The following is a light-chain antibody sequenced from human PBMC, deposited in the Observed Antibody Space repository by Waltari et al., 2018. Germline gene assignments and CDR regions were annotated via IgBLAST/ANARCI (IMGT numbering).Light chain of an antibody. CDR1: PSVGTS. V-gene: IGKV3-20*01. J-gene: IGKJ1*01. Sequence: EVVLTQSPGPLSLSPGERAPLARRASPSVGTSFAWYQQKPGQAPRLLISVASRRATGIPDRFSGSGSGTDFSLTISRLEPEDFAVYYCQHYVRLPATFGQGTKVEI. CDR2: VAS. CDR3: QHYVRLPAT.